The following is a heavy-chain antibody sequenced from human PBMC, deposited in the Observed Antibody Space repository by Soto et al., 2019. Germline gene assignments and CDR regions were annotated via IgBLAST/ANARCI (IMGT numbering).Heavy chain of an antibody. CDR3: AKSLKIFGLATTRSGPLDS. Sequence: QVQLQQSGPGLVKPSQTLSLTCTVSGVTVSSDAYYWSWIRQPPGKGLEWIGNIYHTGSTYYSPSLKSRVDISLDRSTNQFSLRLSSVTAADTAVYYCAKSLKIFGLATTRSGPLDSWGQGALVTVSS. CDR1: GVTVSSDAYY. J-gene: IGHJ4*02. D-gene: IGHD3-3*01. CDR2: IYHTGST. V-gene: IGHV4-30-4*08.